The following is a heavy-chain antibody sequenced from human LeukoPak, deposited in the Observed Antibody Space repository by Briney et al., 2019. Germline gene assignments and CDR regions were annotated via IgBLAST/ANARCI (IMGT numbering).Heavy chain of an antibody. Sequence: SETLSLTCTVSGGSISSSRYYWGWIRQPPGKGLEWIGSIYYSGSTYYNPSLKSRVTISVDTSKNQFSLKLSSVTAADTALYYCARDHGDSRDGQNDPYAFDMWGQGTMVTVSS. V-gene: IGHV4-39*07. D-gene: IGHD5-24*01. CDR3: ARDHGDSRDGQNDPYAFDM. CDR2: IYYSGST. J-gene: IGHJ3*02. CDR1: GGSISSSRYY.